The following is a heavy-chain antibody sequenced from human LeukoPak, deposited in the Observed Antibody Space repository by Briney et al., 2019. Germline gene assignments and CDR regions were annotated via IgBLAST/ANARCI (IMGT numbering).Heavy chain of an antibody. V-gene: IGHV7-4-1*02. D-gene: IGHD6-19*01. J-gene: IGHJ4*02. CDR3: ARAMESIAVAGTVGYYFDY. Sequence: ASVKVSCKASGYTFTSYAMNWVRQAPGQGLEWMVWINTNTGNPTYAQGFTGRFVFSLDTSVSTAYLQISSLKAEDTAVYYCARAMESIAVAGTVGYYFDYWGQGTLVTVSS. CDR2: INTNTGNP. CDR1: GYTFTSYA.